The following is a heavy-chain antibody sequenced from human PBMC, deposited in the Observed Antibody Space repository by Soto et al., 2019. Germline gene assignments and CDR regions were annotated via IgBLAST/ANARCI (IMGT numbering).Heavy chain of an antibody. V-gene: IGHV1-69*13. CDR3: ASRAEYYHDSSGYRNGAFDI. Sequence: GXSGEGSFKAAGGTFSSYASSWVRQAPVQGLEWMGGIIPIFGTANYAQKFQGRVTITADESTSTAYMELSSLRSEDTAVYYCASRAEYYHDSSGYRNGAFDIWGQGTMVTVS. CDR2: IIPIFGTA. CDR1: GGTFSSYA. J-gene: IGHJ3*02. D-gene: IGHD3-22*01.